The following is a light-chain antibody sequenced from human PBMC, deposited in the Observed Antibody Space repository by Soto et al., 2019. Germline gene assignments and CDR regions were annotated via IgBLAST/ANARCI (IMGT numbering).Light chain of an antibody. CDR2: KSS. CDR1: QSISSW. V-gene: IGKV1-5*03. J-gene: IGKJ1*01. CDR3: QQYGA. Sequence: DIQMTQSPSTLSASLGDRVTITCRASQSISSWLAWYQQQPGKAPKLLIYKSSILENGVPSRFSGGGSGTEFTLTISSLQPDDFATYYCQQYGAFGQGTKVDIK.